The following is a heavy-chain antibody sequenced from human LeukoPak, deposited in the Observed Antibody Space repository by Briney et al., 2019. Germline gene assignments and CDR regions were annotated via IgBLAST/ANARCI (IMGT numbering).Heavy chain of an antibody. Sequence: KPSETLSLTCTVSGSSISSYYWSWIRQPPGKGLEWIGYIYYSGSTNYNPSLKSRVTISVDTSKNQFSLKLSSVTAADTAVYYCASHTTGSYYWGQGTLVTVSS. D-gene: IGHD1-1*01. CDR1: GSSISSYY. CDR2: IYYSGST. J-gene: IGHJ4*02. V-gene: IGHV4-59*08. CDR3: ASHTTGSYY.